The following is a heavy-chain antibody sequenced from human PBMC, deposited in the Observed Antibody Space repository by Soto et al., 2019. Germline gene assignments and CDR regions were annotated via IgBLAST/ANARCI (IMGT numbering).Heavy chain of an antibody. D-gene: IGHD3-16*01. CDR3: AKAREGITFGGTWAFDY. CDR1: GFTFSSYA. V-gene: IGHV3-23*01. J-gene: IGHJ4*02. Sequence: EVQLLESGGGLVQPGGSLRLSCAASGFTFSSYAMSWVRQAPGKGLEWVSAISGSGGSTYYADSVKGRFTISRDNSKNKLYLEMNSLRAEDTAVYYCAKAREGITFGGTWAFDYWGQGTLVTVSS. CDR2: ISGSGGST.